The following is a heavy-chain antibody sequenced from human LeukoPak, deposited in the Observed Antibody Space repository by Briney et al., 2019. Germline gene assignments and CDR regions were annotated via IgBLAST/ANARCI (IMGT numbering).Heavy chain of an antibody. J-gene: IGHJ4*02. V-gene: IGHV3-33*01. Sequence: GGSLRLSCAASGFTFRTYGMHWVRQAPGKGLEWVAFIWYGGDNKYYADSVKGRFTISRDNSKNTLYLQMDSLRAEDTAVYYCARDGIAMRILEYWGQGTLVTVSS. CDR1: GFTFRTYG. CDR3: ARDGIAMRILEY. D-gene: IGHD2-2*01. CDR2: IWYGGDNK.